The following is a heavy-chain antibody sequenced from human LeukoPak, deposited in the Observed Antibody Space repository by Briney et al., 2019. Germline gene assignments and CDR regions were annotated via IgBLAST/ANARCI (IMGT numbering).Heavy chain of an antibody. Sequence: SETLSLTCTVSGGSISSYYWSWIRQPPGKGLEWIGYIYYSGSTNYNPSLKSQVTISVDTSKNQFSLKLSSVTAADTAVYYCARVTYDILTGYYGAFDIWGQGTMVTVSS. D-gene: IGHD3-9*01. V-gene: IGHV4-59*01. CDR2: IYYSGST. CDR1: GGSISSYY. J-gene: IGHJ3*02. CDR3: ARVTYDILTGYYGAFDI.